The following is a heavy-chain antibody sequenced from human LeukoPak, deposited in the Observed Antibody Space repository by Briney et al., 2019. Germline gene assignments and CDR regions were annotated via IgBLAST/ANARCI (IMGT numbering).Heavy chain of an antibody. CDR2: IYHSGST. Sequence: SETLSLTCTVSGYSISSGYYWGWIRQPPGKGLEWIGSIYHSGSTYYNPSLKSRVTISIDTSQNQFSLKLSSVTAADTAVYYCARGTLDPRLRYFDWLSQGKYYFDYWGQGTLVTVSS. CDR1: GYSISSGYY. J-gene: IGHJ4*02. V-gene: IGHV4-38-2*02. CDR3: ARGTLDPRLRYFDWLSQGKYYFDY. D-gene: IGHD3-9*01.